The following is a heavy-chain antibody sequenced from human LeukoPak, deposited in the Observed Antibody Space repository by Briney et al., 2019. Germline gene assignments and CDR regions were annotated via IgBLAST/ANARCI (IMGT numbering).Heavy chain of an antibody. J-gene: IGHJ3*02. CDR3: THYYDSSGYYGAFDI. CDR1: GFTFSDSA. CDR2: IRNKAKSYAT. D-gene: IGHD3-22*01. Sequence: GGSLKLSCAASGFTFSDSAMHWVRQASGKGLEWVGRIRNKAKSYATAYAESVKGRFTISRDDSKNTAYLQMNSLKTEDTAVYYCTHYYDSSGYYGAFDIWGQGTMVTVSS. V-gene: IGHV3-73*01.